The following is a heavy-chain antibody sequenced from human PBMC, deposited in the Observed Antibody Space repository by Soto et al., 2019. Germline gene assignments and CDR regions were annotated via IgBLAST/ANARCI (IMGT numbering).Heavy chain of an antibody. CDR2: INWNGCFI. V-gene: IGHV3-9*01. D-gene: IGHD4-17*01. CDR1: GFTFNDYA. CDR3: AKDIGYGDFSVGARFYH. Sequence: EVQLVESGGGLVQPGRSLRLSCAAAGFTFNDYAMHWVRQDPGKGLEWVSGINWNGCFIVYADSVKGRFSISRENDKNSLYLQMNSLRPEDTALYFGAKDIGYGDFSVGARFYHWGRGTMVTFSS. J-gene: IGHJ1*01.